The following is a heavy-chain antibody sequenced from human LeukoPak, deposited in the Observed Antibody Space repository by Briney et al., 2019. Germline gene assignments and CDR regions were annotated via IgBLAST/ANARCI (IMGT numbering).Heavy chain of an antibody. CDR3: ARGSWYSGSYYAHYYFDY. Sequence: SETLSLTCVVSGGSISSGGYSWSWIRQPPGKGLEWIGYIYHSGSTYYNPSLKSRVTISVDRSKNQFSLKLSSVTAADTAVYYCARGSWYSGSYYAHYYFDYWGQGTLVTVSS. CDR1: GGSISSGGYS. CDR2: IYHSGST. J-gene: IGHJ4*02. V-gene: IGHV4-30-2*01. D-gene: IGHD1-26*01.